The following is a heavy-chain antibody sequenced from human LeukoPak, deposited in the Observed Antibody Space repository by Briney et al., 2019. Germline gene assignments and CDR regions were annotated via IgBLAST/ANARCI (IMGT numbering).Heavy chain of an antibody. J-gene: IGHJ4*02. D-gene: IGHD3-22*01. CDR3: ASLTYDGFD. Sequence: SETLSLTCTVSGDSISDDYWSWIRQPPGKGLEWIGYIYYSGRTTYNPSLKSRVTISVDTSKNQFSLKLSSVTAADTAVYYCASLTYDGFDWGQGTLVTVSS. CDR2: IYYSGRT. CDR1: GDSISDDY. V-gene: IGHV4-59*12.